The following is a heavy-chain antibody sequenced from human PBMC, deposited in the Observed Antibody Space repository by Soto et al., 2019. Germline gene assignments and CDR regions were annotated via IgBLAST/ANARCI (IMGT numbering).Heavy chain of an antibody. Sequence: QVQLQESGPGLVEPSQTLSLTCIVSGGSISGGGYYWSWIRQHPGKGLEWIGYIHYSGTTYYNPSLXNXLXIXXDTSTTQFSLKLSSVTAADTAVYYCARAWTAAAGWANWFDLRGQGTLVTVSS. D-gene: IGHD6-13*01. CDR3: ARAWTAAAGWANWFDL. V-gene: IGHV4-31*03. CDR1: GGSISGGGYY. CDR2: IHYSGTT. J-gene: IGHJ5*02.